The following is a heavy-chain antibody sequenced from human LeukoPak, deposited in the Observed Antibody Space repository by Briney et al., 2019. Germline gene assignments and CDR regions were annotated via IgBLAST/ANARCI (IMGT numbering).Heavy chain of an antibody. CDR3: ARDAQLAL. J-gene: IGHJ4*02. CDR1: GFTFYTYS. CDR2: ISSSGTYT. Sequence: GGSLRLSCAASGFTFYTYSMNWVRQAPGKGLEWVSSISSSGTYTYYADSVKGRFTISRDNAKNSLYLQMSSLTAEDTALYYCARDAQLALWGQGTLVTVSS. V-gene: IGHV3-21*01.